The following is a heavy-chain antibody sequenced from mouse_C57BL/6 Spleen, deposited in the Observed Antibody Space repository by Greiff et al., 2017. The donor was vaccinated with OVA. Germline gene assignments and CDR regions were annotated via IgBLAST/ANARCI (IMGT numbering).Heavy chain of an antibody. D-gene: IGHD1-1*01. J-gene: IGHJ3*01. CDR1: GYTFTSYW. Sequence: QVQLKQPGAELVKPGASVKMSCKASGYTFTSYWITWVKQRPGQGLEWIGDIYPGSGSTNYNEKFKSKATLTVDTSSSTAYMQLSSLTSEDSAVYYGAKATTVSEGFAYWGQGTLVTVSA. V-gene: IGHV1-55*01. CDR3: AKATTVSEGFAY. CDR2: IYPGSGST.